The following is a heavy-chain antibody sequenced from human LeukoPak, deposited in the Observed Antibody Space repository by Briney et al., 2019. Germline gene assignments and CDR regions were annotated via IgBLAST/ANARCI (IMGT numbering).Heavy chain of an antibody. CDR2: ISTTSDYI. V-gene: IGHV3-21*01. CDR3: ARGFGDLLYYYYGMDV. D-gene: IGHD3-10*01. CDR1: GFTFSSYF. J-gene: IGHJ6*02. Sequence: GGSLRLSCAASGFTFSSYFMNWVRQAPGKGLEWVSSISTTSDYIYYADSVKGRFTISRDNAKNSLYLQMNSLRAEDMAVYYCARGFGDLLYYYYGMDVWGQGTTVTVSS.